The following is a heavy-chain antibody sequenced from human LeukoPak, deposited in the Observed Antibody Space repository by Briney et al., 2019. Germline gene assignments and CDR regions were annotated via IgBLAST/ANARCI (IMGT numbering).Heavy chain of an antibody. D-gene: IGHD1-26*01. Sequence: PGGSLRLSCAASGFTFDDYGMSWVRQAPGKGLEWVSSIDWNGGSTAYADSVKGRFTISRDNAKNSLYLQMNSLRAEDTALYYCARLRVVWDLDDAFDVWGQGTMVIVSS. CDR2: IDWNGGST. CDR1: GFTFDDYG. V-gene: IGHV3-20*04. CDR3: ARLRVVWDLDDAFDV. J-gene: IGHJ3*01.